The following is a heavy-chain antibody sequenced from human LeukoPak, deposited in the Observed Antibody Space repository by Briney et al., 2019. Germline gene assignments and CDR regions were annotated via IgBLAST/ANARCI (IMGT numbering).Heavy chain of an antibody. D-gene: IGHD2-15*01. CDR1: GGSFSGYY. J-gene: IGHJ5*02. CDR3: VTEPGYCTGGRCYGGWFDP. V-gene: IGHV4-34*01. CDR2: INHSGNT. Sequence: SEALSLTCAVYGGSFSGYYWSWIRQAPGKGLEWIGEINHSGNTNYNPSLKSRVTISLDTSKNQFSLKLNSVTAADTAVYYCVTEPGYCTGGRCYGGWFDPWGQGTLVTVSS.